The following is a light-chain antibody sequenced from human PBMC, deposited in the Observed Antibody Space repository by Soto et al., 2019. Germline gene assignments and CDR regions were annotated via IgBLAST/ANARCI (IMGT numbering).Light chain of an antibody. CDR2: KVS. Sequence: DVVMTQSPLSLPVTLGQPASISCRSIQSLVFSDGNTYLSWIQQRPGQSPRRLIYKVSNRDSGVPDRFSGSGSGTDFTLKISRVEAEDVGVYYCMHGTHWPPYTFAQGTKLEIK. J-gene: IGKJ2*01. CDR3: MHGTHWPPYT. V-gene: IGKV2-30*01. CDR1: QSLVFSDGNTY.